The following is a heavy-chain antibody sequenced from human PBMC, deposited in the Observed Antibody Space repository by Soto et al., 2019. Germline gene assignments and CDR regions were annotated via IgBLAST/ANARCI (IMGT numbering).Heavy chain of an antibody. D-gene: IGHD5-18*01. Sequence: ASVKVSCKASGYTFTGYYMHWVLQAPGQGLEWMGWINPNSGGTNYAQKFQGRVTMTRDTSISTAYMELSRLRSDDTAVYYCARSRQYSYGSLGFDPWGQGXLVTVYS. J-gene: IGHJ5*02. CDR3: ARSRQYSYGSLGFDP. CDR1: GYTFTGYY. CDR2: INPNSGGT. V-gene: IGHV1-2*02.